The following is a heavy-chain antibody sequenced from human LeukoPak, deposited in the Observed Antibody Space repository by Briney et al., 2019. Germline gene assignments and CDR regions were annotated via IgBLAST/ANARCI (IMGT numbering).Heavy chain of an antibody. V-gene: IGHV4-59*01. J-gene: IGHJ4*02. CDR1: GDSISSYY. Sequence: SETLSLTCTVSGDSISSYYWSWIRQSPGKGLEWIGYIYYSGGASYNPSLKSRVTISVDTSKHQFSLTMTYMTAADTAVYYCVANGLLTSGTTGAAYWGQGTLVTVSS. CDR3: VANGLLTSGTTGAAY. D-gene: IGHD1-1*01. CDR2: IYYSGGA.